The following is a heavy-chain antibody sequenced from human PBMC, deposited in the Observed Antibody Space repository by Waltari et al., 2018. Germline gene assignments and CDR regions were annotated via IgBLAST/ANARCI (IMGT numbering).Heavy chain of an antibody. CDR3: ARSFIPNYDFRKSWFDP. CDR2: IYYSGST. Sequence: QVQLQESGPGLVKPSETLSLTCTVSGGSISSHYWSWIRQPPGKGLEWIGYIYYSGSTNYNPYLKSRVTISVDTSKNQCSLKLSSVTAADTAVYYCARSFIPNYDFRKSWFDPWGQGTLVTVSS. V-gene: IGHV4-59*11. D-gene: IGHD3-3*01. CDR1: GGSISSHY. J-gene: IGHJ5*02.